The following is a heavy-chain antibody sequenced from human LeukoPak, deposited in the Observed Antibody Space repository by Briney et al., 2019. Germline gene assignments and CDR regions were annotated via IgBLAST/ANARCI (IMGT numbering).Heavy chain of an antibody. CDR3: AREHSGYDFPGRDYYYMDV. Sequence: GGSLRLSCAASGFTFSSYEMNWVRQAPGKGLEWVSYISSSGSTIYYADSVKGRFTISRDNAKNSLYLQMNSLRAKDTAVYYCAREHSGYDFPGRDYYYMDVWGKGTTVTVSS. CDR2: ISSSGSTI. V-gene: IGHV3-48*03. J-gene: IGHJ6*03. D-gene: IGHD5-12*01. CDR1: GFTFSSYE.